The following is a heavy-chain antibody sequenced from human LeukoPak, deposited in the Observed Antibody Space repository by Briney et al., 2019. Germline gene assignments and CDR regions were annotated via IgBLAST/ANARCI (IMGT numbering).Heavy chain of an antibody. CDR2: INPNSGGT. D-gene: IGHD6-19*01. CDR1: GYTFSDYY. Sequence: ASVKVSCKASGYTFSDYYMHWVRHAPGQGLEWMGWINPNSGGTNYAQKFEGRVTMTRDTSISTVYMELSRLRSDDTAVYYCAREDSGWYVDYWGQGTLVTVS. CDR3: AREDSGWYVDY. J-gene: IGHJ4*02. V-gene: IGHV1-2*02.